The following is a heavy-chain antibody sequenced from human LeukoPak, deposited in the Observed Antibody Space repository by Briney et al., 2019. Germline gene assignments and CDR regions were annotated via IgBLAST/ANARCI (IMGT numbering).Heavy chain of an antibody. CDR2: TTSTGKT. V-gene: IGHV3-23*01. D-gene: IGHD3-10*01. CDR3: ARSHSPYDSGKSNLIDY. CDR1: GFTFSSYA. Sequence: GGSLRLSCVTSGFTFSSYAMSWVRQGPERGLEWVSGTTSTGKTYYADSVKGRFTISRDNSKNTLYLQMNSLRAEDTAVYYCARSHSPYDSGKSNLIDYWGQGTLVTVSS. J-gene: IGHJ4*02.